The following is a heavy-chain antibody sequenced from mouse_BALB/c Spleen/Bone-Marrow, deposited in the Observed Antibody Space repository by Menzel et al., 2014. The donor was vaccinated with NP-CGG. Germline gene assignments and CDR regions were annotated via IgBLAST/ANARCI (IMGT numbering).Heavy chain of an antibody. CDR3: ARWLVRMDY. J-gene: IGHJ4*01. CDR2: IDPANDNT. Sequence: VQLQQSGAELVKPGASVKLSCTASGFNIKDTFMNWVKQRPEQGLEWIGRIDPANDNTEYDPRFQGKATITTDTPSNTACLQLNSLASEDTAVYYCARWLVRMDYWGQGTSVTVSS. D-gene: IGHD2-3*01. CDR1: GFNIKDTF. V-gene: IGHV14-3*02.